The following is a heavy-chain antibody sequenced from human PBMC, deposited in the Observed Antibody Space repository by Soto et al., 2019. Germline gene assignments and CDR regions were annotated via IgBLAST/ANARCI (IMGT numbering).Heavy chain of an antibody. D-gene: IGHD1-1*01. Sequence: SETLSLTCSVSGGSISTVGHYWTWIRQPPGKGLEWIGSIYHTGSTYYSKSLRSRLTMSVDTSKSQFSLRLSSVTAADTAVYYCARATGTLMSRKFDYWGQGSLVTVSS. J-gene: IGHJ4*02. V-gene: IGHV4-31*03. CDR2: IYHTGST. CDR3: ARATGTLMSRKFDY. CDR1: GGSISTVGHY.